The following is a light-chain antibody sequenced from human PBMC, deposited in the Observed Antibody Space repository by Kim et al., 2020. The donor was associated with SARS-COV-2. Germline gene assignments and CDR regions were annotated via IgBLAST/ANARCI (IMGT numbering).Light chain of an antibody. Sequence: PGDRATLSCRASQSITRSLAWYQHKPGQAPRLLIYGASSRATGIPDRFSGSGSGTDFTLTISRLEPEDFAVYYCQQYGGSPPFTFGPGTKVDIK. CDR1: QSITRS. V-gene: IGKV3-20*01. CDR3: QQYGGSPPFT. J-gene: IGKJ3*01. CDR2: GAS.